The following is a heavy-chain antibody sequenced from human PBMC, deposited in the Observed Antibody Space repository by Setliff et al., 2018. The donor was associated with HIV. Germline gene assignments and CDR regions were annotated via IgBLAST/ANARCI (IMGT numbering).Heavy chain of an antibody. CDR3: ARRLAIGHWYFDI. V-gene: IGHV4-39*01. CDR1: GDSTSSSSSY. Sequence: SETLSLTCTVSGDSTSSSSSYWGWIRQPPGKGLEWIGSIYYTGSTYSDPSLKSRLTISEDASKSQFSLTLRSVTAADTAVYYCARRLAIGHWYFDIWGRGTLVTVSS. J-gene: IGHJ2*01. CDR2: IYYTGST.